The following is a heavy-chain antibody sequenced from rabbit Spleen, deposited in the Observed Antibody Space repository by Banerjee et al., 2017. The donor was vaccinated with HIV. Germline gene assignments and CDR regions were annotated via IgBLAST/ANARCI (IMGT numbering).Heavy chain of an antibody. CDR3: ARVGGVGVYGYATL. D-gene: IGHD6-1*01. CDR2: IAGSSSGFT. V-gene: IGHV1S40*01. Sequence: QSLEESGGGLVQPEGSLALTCKASGFSFSSNDYICWVRQAPGKGLEWISCIAGSSSGFTYSATWAKGRFTISSHNAQNTLYLQVKSLTAADTATYFCARVGGVGVYGYATLWGPGTLVTV. CDR1: GFSFSSNDY. J-gene: IGHJ6*01.